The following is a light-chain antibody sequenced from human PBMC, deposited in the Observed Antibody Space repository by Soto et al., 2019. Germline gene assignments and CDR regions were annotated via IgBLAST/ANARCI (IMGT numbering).Light chain of an antibody. CDR3: QQYFDFWT. J-gene: IGKJ1*01. V-gene: IGKV3-15*01. Sequence: ETVMTQSPATLSVSPGERATLYCRASQSVGSNLAWYQQKPGQPPRLLIYGASTRATGIPARFSGSGSGPEFTLTISNLQSEDFGVYYCQQYFDFWTFGQGTKV. CDR1: QSVGSN. CDR2: GAS.